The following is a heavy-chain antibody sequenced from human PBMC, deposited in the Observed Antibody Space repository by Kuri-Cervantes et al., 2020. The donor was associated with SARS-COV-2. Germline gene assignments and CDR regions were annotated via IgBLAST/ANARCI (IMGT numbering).Heavy chain of an antibody. CDR1: GGSFSGYY. CDR3: ARELGYSSAWSQGDYFDN. J-gene: IGHJ4*02. Sequence: SETLSLTCAVYGGSFSGYYWSWIRQPPGKGLEWIGEINHRGSTNYNPSLKSRVTISVDTSKNQFSLKLSSVTAADTAVYYCARELGYSSAWSQGDYFDNWGQGTLVTVSS. V-gene: IGHV4-34*01. D-gene: IGHD6-19*01. CDR2: INHRGST.